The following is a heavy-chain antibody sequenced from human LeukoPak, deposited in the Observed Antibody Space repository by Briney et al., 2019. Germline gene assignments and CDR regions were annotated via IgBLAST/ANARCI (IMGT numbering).Heavy chain of an antibody. CDR2: ISSSSSYI. J-gene: IGHJ4*02. D-gene: IGHD4-23*01. Sequence: GGSLRLSCAASGFTFSSYSMNWVRQAPGKGLEWVSSISSSSSYIYYADSVKGRFTISRDNAKNSLYLQMNSLRAEDTAVYYCARNSAVNGPLDYWGQGPLVTVSS. CDR1: GFTFSSYS. CDR3: ARNSAVNGPLDY. V-gene: IGHV3-21*01.